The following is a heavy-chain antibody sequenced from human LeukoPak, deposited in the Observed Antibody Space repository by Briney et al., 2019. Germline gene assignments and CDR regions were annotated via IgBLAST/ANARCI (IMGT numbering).Heavy chain of an antibody. CDR1: GFIFTTYE. Sequence: GGSLRLSCAASGFIFTTYEINWVRQAPGKGPEWVSYISSSGSTRYYADSVKGRFTISRDNAKNSLYLQMNRLRAEDTAVYYSARVSSSGILDYWGQGTLVTVSS. D-gene: IGHD3-22*01. CDR3: ARVSSSGILDY. J-gene: IGHJ4*02. CDR2: ISSSGSTR. V-gene: IGHV3-48*03.